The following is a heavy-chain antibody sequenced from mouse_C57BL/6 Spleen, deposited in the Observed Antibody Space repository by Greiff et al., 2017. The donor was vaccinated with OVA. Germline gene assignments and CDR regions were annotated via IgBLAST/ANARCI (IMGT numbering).Heavy chain of an antibody. CDR2: IYPGSGST. D-gene: IGHD1-1*01. V-gene: IGHV1-55*01. CDR3: ARFITTVVATDFDY. Sequence: QVQLQQPGAELVKPGASVKMSCKASGYTFTSYWITWVKQRPGQGLEWIGDIYPGSGSTNYNEKFKSKATLTVDTSSSTAYMQLSSLTSEDSAVYYCARFITTVVATDFDYWGQGTTLTVSS. J-gene: IGHJ2*01. CDR1: GYTFTSYW.